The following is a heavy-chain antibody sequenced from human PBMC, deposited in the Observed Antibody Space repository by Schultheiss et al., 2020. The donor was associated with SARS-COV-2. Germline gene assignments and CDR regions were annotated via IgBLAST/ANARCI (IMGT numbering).Heavy chain of an antibody. D-gene: IGHD2-15*01. CDR2: IVSTSSYI. V-gene: IGHV3-21*04. CDR1: GFTFSSYN. Sequence: GGSLRLSCVASGFTFSSYNMNWVRQAPGKGLEWVSSIVSTSSYISYADSVKGRFTVSRDNAKNSLYLQMNSLRAEDTALYYCAKAYCSGGSCYSGNWFDPWGQGTLVTVSS. J-gene: IGHJ5*02. CDR3: AKAYCSGGSCYSGNWFDP.